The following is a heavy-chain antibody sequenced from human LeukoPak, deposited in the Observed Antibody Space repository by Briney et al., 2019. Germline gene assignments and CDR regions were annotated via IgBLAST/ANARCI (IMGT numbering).Heavy chain of an antibody. D-gene: IGHD3-16*02. CDR3: ARDMQLST. V-gene: IGHV3-53*01. Sequence: PGGSLRLSCEASGLTVSSNDMSWVRQAPGKGLEWVSVIYSGGSTDYADSVKGRFTISRDKSKNTLYVQMNSLRAEDTAVYYCARDMQLSTWGLGTMVTVSS. CDR1: GLTVSSND. J-gene: IGHJ3*01. CDR2: IYSGGST.